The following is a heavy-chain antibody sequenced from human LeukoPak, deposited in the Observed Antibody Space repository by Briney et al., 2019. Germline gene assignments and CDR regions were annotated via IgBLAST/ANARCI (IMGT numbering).Heavy chain of an antibody. CDR2: ISYDGSNK. V-gene: IGHV3-30-3*01. J-gene: IGHJ5*02. CDR3: ARDVGSIFGVVIPTSWFDP. Sequence: PGRSLRLSCAASGFTFDDYAMHWVRQAPGKGLEWVAVISYDGSNKYYADSVKGRFTISRDNSKNTLYLQMNSLRAEDTAVYYCARDVGSIFGVVIPTSWFDPWGQGTLVTVSS. CDR1: GFTFDDYA. D-gene: IGHD3-3*01.